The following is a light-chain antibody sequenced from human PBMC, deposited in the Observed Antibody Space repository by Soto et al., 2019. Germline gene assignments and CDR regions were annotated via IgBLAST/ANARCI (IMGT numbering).Light chain of an antibody. Sequence: EIRLTQSPGTLSLSPGERATLSCRASQSVSSSYLAWYQKKSGQAPRLLIYGASSRATGIPDRFSGSGSGTGLTLTISRLETEDFAVYYCQQYGSSPPITFGQGTRLEI. V-gene: IGKV3-20*01. CDR1: QSVSSSY. J-gene: IGKJ5*01. CDR3: QQYGSSPPIT. CDR2: GAS.